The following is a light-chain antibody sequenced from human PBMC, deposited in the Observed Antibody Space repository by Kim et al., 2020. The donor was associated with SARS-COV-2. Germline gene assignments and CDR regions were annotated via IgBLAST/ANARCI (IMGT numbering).Light chain of an antibody. CDR2: LNSDGSH. Sequence: SAKLTCTLSSGHSSYAIAWHQQQPEKGPRYLMKLNSDGSHSKGDGIPDRFSGSSSGAERYLTISSLQSEDEADYYCQTWGTGTWVFGGGTQLTVL. V-gene: IGLV4-69*01. J-gene: IGLJ3*02. CDR1: SGHSSYA. CDR3: QTWGTGTWV.